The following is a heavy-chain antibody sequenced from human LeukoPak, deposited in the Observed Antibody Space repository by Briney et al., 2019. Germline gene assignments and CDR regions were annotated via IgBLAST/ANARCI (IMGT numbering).Heavy chain of an antibody. D-gene: IGHD3-16*01. CDR2: IYYSGST. CDR3: ARRRLGDAFDV. Sequence: SETLSLTCTVSGGSISSYYWSWIRQPPGKGLEWIWYIYYSGSTNYNPSLKSRVTLSVHTSKNQFSLRLSSVTAADTAIYYCARRRLGDAFDVWGQGTMVAVSS. CDR1: GGSISSYY. V-gene: IGHV4-59*08. J-gene: IGHJ3*01.